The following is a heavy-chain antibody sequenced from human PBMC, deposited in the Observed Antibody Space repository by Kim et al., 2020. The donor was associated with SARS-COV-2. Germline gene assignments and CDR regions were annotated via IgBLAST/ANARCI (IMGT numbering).Heavy chain of an antibody. J-gene: IGHJ6*02. CDR3: AKSAASGYYYYGLDV. V-gene: IGHV3-23*01. CDR1: GFTFSIYA. D-gene: IGHD1-26*01. CDR2: ISGNGAST. Sequence: GGSLRLSCAASGFTFSIYAMSWVRQAPGKGLEWVSGISGNGASTYYADSVRGRFTMSRDNSKNTLYLQVNSLRAEDTAIYYCAKSAASGYYYYGLDVWGQGTTVTVS.